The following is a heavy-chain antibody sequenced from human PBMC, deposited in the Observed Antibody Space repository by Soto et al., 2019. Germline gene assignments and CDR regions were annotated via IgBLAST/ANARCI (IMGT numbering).Heavy chain of an antibody. CDR1: GYTFTSYD. Sequence: ASVKVSCKASGYTFTSYDIYWVRQATGQGLEWMGWMNPNTGNSAYAQKSQGRVTVTSYTSINTVHMELSSLRSEDTAVYYCARRAETSGGNGFGADKYYFDFWGQGTLVTVSS. D-gene: IGHD6-19*01. CDR2: MNPNTGNS. CDR3: ARRAETSGGNGFGADKYYFDF. V-gene: IGHV1-8*01. J-gene: IGHJ4*02.